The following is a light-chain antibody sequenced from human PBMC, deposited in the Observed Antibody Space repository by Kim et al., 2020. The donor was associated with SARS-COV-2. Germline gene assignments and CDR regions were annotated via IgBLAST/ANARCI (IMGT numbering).Light chain of an antibody. CDR1: ESIGSN. V-gene: IGKV3-15*01. CDR2: DAS. Sequence: EILMTQSPAALSMSPGERATLSCRASESIGSNLAWYQQKPGQAPRLLIYDASTRATGVPTSFSGSGSGTDFTLTITSLQTEDFAVYYCEHYNNWPYTFGQGTKLEI. J-gene: IGKJ2*01. CDR3: EHYNNWPYT.